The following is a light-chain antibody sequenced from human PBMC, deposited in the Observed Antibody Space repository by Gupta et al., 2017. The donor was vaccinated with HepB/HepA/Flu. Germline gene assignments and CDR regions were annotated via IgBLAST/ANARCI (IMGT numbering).Light chain of an antibody. CDR2: AVT. Sequence: QSALTQPASVSGSPGQSITISCTGTSSDVSWYQQHPGKAPKLMIYAVTLRPPRVSHRFSGSKSGDTASLTIAELQTEDEAYYYCSSFTSISTLAVFGGGTKVTVL. CDR1: SSDV. V-gene: IGLV2-14*03. J-gene: IGLJ2*01. CDR3: SSFTSISTLAV.